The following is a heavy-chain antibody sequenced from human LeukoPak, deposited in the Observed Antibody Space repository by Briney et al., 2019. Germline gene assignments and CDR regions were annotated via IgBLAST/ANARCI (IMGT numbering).Heavy chain of an antibody. CDR2: IYYSGST. CDR3: ARQRWLQTINFDY. V-gene: IGHV4-39*01. CDR1: GGSISSSSYY. D-gene: IGHD5-24*01. J-gene: IGHJ4*02. Sequence: PSETLSLTCTVSGGSISSSSYYWGWIRQPPGKGLEWIGSIYYSGSTYYNPSLKSRVTISVDTSKNQFSLKLSSVTAADTAVYYCARQRWLQTINFDYWGQGTLVTVSS.